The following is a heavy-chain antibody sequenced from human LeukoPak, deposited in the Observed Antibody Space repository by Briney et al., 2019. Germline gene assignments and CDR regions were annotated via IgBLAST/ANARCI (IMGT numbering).Heavy chain of an antibody. CDR2: IYYSGST. CDR3: ARDYCSGGSCYPDC. CDR1: GGSISSGGYY. Sequence: SETLSLTCTVSGGSISSGGYYWSWIRQHPGKGLEWIGYIYYSGSTYYNPSLKSRVTISVDTSKNQFSLKLSSVTAADTAVYYCARDYCSGGSCYPDCWGQGTLVTVSS. D-gene: IGHD2-15*01. V-gene: IGHV4-31*03. J-gene: IGHJ4*02.